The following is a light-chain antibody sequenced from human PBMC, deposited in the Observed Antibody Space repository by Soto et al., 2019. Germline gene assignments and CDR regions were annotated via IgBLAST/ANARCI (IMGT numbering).Light chain of an antibody. V-gene: IGLV2-8*01. J-gene: IGLJ2*01. CDR2: EVS. CDR1: SSDVGGYNY. CDR3: SSYAGNNKGV. Sequence: QSVLTQPPSASGSPGQSVTISCTGTSSDVGGYNYVSWYQQYPGKAPKLMIYEVSKRPSGVPDRFSGSKSGNTASLTVSGLQAEDEADYYCSSYAGNNKGVFGGGTKVTVL.